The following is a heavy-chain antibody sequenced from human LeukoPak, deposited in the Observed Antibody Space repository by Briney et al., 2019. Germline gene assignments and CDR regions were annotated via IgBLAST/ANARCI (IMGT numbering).Heavy chain of an antibody. Sequence: GESLKISCKGSGYIFTTYWIGWVRQMPGKGLEWMGIIYPTDSATKYSPSFQGQVTIPVDKSNSTAYLRWSNLKASDTAMYYCARRGYDILTGYYFDYWGQGTLVTVSS. CDR3: ARRGYDILTGYYFDY. V-gene: IGHV5-51*01. CDR1: GYIFTTYW. CDR2: IYPTDSAT. J-gene: IGHJ4*02. D-gene: IGHD3-9*01.